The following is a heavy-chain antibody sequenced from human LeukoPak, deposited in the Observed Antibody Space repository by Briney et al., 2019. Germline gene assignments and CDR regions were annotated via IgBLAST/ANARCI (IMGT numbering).Heavy chain of an antibody. D-gene: IGHD3-22*01. CDR1: GYTFTSYD. CDR3: ARGMGSGSYSAAYYFDY. J-gene: IGHJ4*02. CDR2: MNPNSGNT. V-gene: IGHV1-8*01. Sequence: ASVKVSCKASGYTFTSYDINWVRQATGQGLEWMGWMNPNSGNTGYAQKFQGRVTMTRNTSISTAYMELRSLRSDDTAVYHCARGMGSGSYSAAYYFDYWGQGTLVTVSS.